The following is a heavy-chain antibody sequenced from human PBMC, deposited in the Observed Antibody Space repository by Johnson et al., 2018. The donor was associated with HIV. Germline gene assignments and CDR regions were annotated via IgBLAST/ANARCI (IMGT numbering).Heavy chain of an antibody. CDR1: GFTFDDNA. J-gene: IGHJ3*01. Sequence: VQLVESGGGVVRPGGSLRLSCAASGFTFDDNAMTWVRQVPGKGLEWVANIKEDGSGRSYVDSVKGRFIISRDNAKNSLYLQMNSLSPEDRAVYYCVRWGSGWSAFDVWGQGTMVTVSS. D-gene: IGHD6-19*01. CDR3: VRWGSGWSAFDV. V-gene: IGHV3-7*01. CDR2: IKEDGSGR.